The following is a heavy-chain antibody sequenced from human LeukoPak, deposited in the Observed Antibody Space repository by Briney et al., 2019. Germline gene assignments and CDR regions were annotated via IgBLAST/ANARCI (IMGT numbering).Heavy chain of an antibody. CDR3: ARLVSAAAGTRVY. V-gene: IGHV4-39*01. D-gene: IGHD6-13*01. J-gene: IGHJ4*02. CDR2: IYYSGST. CDR1: GRSISSSSYY. Sequence: PSETLSLTCTVSGRSISSSSYYWGWIRQPPGKGLEWIGSIYYSGSTYYNPSLKSRVTISVDTSKNQFSLKLSSVTAADTAVYYCARLVSAAAGTRVYWGQGTLVTVSS.